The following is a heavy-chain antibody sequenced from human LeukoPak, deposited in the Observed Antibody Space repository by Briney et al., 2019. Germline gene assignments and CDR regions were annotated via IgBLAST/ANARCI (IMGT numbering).Heavy chain of an antibody. J-gene: IGHJ4*02. CDR1: GFTFSSYG. V-gene: IGHV3-30*18. CDR3: AKERHWGYSYGYFDY. CDR2: ISYDGSNK. D-gene: IGHD5-18*01. Sequence: GRSLRLSCAASGFTFSSYGMHWVRQAPGKGLEGVAVISYDGSNKYYADSVKGRFTISRDNSKNTLYLQMNSLRAEDTAVYYCAKERHWGYSYGYFDYWGQGTLVTVFS.